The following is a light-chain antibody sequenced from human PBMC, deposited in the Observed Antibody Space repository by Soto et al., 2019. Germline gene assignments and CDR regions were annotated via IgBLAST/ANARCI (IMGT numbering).Light chain of an antibody. V-gene: IGKV1-39*01. J-gene: IGKJ3*01. Sequence: DIQVNQSPSSLSASVGDRVTITCRASQNIGRDLNWYQQKPGKAPKLLIFAASSLQRGVPARFSGSGSGTDFTLTISSLQPDDFGTYYCQQSYSRVFTFGPGTKVDF. CDR3: QQSYSRVFT. CDR2: AAS. CDR1: QNIGRD.